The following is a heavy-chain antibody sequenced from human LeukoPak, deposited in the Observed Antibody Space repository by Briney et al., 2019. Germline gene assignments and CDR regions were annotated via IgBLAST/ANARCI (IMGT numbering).Heavy chain of an antibody. Sequence: GGSLRLSCAASGFTFSSNCMSWVRQAPGKGLEWVANIRQDGSDKYYMDSVKGRFTISRDNAKNSLSLQMNSLRVEDTAVYYCARDRDCGDGGCYPHFDYWGQGVRVTVSS. J-gene: IGHJ4*02. CDR1: GFTFSSNC. V-gene: IGHV3-7*01. CDR3: ARDRDCGDGGCYPHFDY. CDR2: IRQDGSDK. D-gene: IGHD2-15*01.